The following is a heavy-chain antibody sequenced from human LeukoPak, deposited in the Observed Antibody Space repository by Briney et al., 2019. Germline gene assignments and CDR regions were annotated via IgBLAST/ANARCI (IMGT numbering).Heavy chain of an antibody. CDR1: GGSFSDYY. D-gene: IGHD3-10*01. Sequence: SETLSLTCTVSGGSFSDYYWTWLRQPPGRGLEWIGYSGSANYNPSLKSRVTILIDTSKRHFSLTLSSVTAADTAVYYCARTRRHYYGSGKNLTPWPAGLDVWGQGTTVIVS. V-gene: IGHV4-59*01. J-gene: IGHJ6*02. CDR3: ARTRRHYYGSGKNLTPWPAGLDV. CDR2: SGSA.